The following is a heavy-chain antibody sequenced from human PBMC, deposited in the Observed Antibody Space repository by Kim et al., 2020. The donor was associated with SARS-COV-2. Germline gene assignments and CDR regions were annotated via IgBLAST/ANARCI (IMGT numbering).Heavy chain of an antibody. D-gene: IGHD2-2*01. Sequence: SETLSLTCTASGGSISSSSYYWGWIRQPPGKGLEWIGSIYYSGNTYYNPSLKSRVTISVDTSKNQFSLKLSSVTAADTAVYYCARDNCSSSSCYNYYYYGRDVWGQGTPVTVSS. CDR2: IYYSGNT. CDR3: ARDNCSSSSCYNYYYYGRDV. J-gene: IGHJ6*02. V-gene: IGHV4-39*02. CDR1: GGSISSSSYY.